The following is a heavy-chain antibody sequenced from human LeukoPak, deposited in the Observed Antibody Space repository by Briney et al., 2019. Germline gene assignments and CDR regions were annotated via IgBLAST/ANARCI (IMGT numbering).Heavy chain of an antibody. Sequence: SETLSLTCTVSGRSISSYYWSWIRQPPGKGLEWIGYIYYSGSTNYNPSLKSRVTISVDTSKNQFSLKLSSVTAADTAVYYCARVGRGRCSGGSCYSGWFDPWGQGTLVTVSS. V-gene: IGHV4-59*01. CDR1: GRSISSYY. CDR3: ARVGRGRCSGGSCYSGWFDP. CDR2: IYYSGST. J-gene: IGHJ5*02. D-gene: IGHD2-15*01.